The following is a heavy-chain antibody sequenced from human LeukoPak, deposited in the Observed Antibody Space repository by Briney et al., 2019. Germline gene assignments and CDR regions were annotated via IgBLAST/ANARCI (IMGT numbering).Heavy chain of an antibody. CDR1: GYTFTIYS. Sequence: ASVTVSCKASGYTFTIYSINWARQAPGQGLEWMAWISAYNGNTNYAQKFHGRVTLTRDTSTSTAYMELRSLRSDDTAVYFCARGMSGYTEDPFDIWGQGTVVTVSS. CDR3: ARGMSGYTEDPFDI. J-gene: IGHJ3*02. D-gene: IGHD2-2*02. CDR2: ISAYNGNT. V-gene: IGHV1-18*01.